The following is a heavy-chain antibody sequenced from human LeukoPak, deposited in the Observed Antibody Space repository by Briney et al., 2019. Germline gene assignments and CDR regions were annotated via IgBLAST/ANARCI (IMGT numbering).Heavy chain of an antibody. J-gene: IGHJ4*02. CDR2: IYPGDSDT. D-gene: IGHD2-2*01. V-gene: IGHV5-51*01. CDR1: GYSFTSYW. CDR3: ARRYCSSTSCYWVDY. Sequence: GESLKISCKGSGYSFTSYWIGWVRQVPGKGLEWMGIIYPGDSDTRYSPSFQGQVTISADKSISTAYLQWSSLKASDTAMYYCARRYCSSTSCYWVDYWGQGTLVTVSS.